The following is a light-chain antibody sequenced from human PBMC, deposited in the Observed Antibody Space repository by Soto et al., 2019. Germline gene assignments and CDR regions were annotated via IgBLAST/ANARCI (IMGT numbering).Light chain of an antibody. J-gene: IGKJ2*01. CDR3: QQYYTTPYT. V-gene: IGKV4-1*01. Sequence: DIVMTQSPDSLAVSPGERATINCKSSQSVLYSSNNRNYLAWYQQKAGQPPKLLIYWASTRESGVPDRFSGSWSGTDFTLTISSLQAEDVAVYYCQQYYTTPYTFGQGTKLEIK. CDR1: QSVLYSSNNRNY. CDR2: WAS.